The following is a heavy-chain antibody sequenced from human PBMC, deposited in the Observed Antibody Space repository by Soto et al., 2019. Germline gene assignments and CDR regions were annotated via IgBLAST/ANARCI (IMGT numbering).Heavy chain of an antibody. CDR2: LYSGGTT. CDR3: ARSLRQYGSGNEIDY. CDR1: GFTVSNNH. V-gene: IGHV3-53*01. J-gene: IGHJ4*02. Sequence: GGSLRLSCAASGFTVSNNHMSWVRQAPGKGLEWVSVLYSGGTTYHADSVKGRFTISRDNSKNTLYLQMNSLRAEDTAVYFCARSLRQYGSGNEIDYWGQGIQVTVSS. D-gene: IGHD3-10*01.